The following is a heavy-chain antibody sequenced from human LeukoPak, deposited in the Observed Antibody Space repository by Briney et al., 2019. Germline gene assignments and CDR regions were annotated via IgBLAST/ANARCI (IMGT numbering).Heavy chain of an antibody. CDR3: AKEGGLQSLPYTWLDP. CDR1: GFTFSSFA. D-gene: IGHD5-24*01. Sequence: PGGSLRLSCAASGFTFSSFAMSWVRQAPEKGLEWVSSISGFAGSIYYADSVKGRFTISRDNSKNTLYLLMTSLRAEDTALYYCAKEGGLQSLPYTWLDPWGQGTLVTVST. J-gene: IGHJ5*02. V-gene: IGHV3-23*01. CDR2: ISGFAGSI.